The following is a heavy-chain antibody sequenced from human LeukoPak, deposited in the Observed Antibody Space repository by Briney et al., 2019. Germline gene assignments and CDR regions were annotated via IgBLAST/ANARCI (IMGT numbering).Heavy chain of an antibody. Sequence: GGSLRLSCAASGFTFSSYWMSWVRQAPGKGLEWVANIKQDGSEKYYVDSVEGRFTISRDNAKNSLYLQMNSLRAEDTAVYYCARVQLELRNYYYGMDVWGQGTTVTVSS. CDR3: ARVQLELRNYYYGMDV. D-gene: IGHD1-7*01. CDR1: GFTFSSYW. V-gene: IGHV3-7*01. J-gene: IGHJ6*02. CDR2: IKQDGSEK.